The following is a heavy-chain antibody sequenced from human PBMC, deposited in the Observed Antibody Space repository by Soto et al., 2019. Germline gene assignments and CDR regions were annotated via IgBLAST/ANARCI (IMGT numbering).Heavy chain of an antibody. CDR2: ISYSGST. CDR1: CASITTYY. CDR3: ARDLKEYCSDGKCNWFDP. Sequence: QVQLQESGPGLVKPSDTLSLTCTVSCASITTYYWSWIRQPPGKVLEWIGYISYSGSTDYNPSLKSRVTISFDASKNQISLQVRSATAADAAVYYCARDLKEYCSDGKCNWFDPWGQGTLVTVSS. J-gene: IGHJ5*02. V-gene: IGHV4-59*01. D-gene: IGHD2-15*01.